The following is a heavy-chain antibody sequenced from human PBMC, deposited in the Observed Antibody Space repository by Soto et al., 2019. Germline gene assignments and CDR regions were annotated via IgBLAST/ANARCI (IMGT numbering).Heavy chain of an antibody. D-gene: IGHD6-6*01. CDR3: AWIIEALRVMGALDF. CDR2: IYWDDNE. CDR1: GFSLYTSGVG. J-gene: IGHJ4*02. Sequence: QITLKESGPTLVKPTQTLTVTCTFSGFSLYTSGVGVGWIRQPPGKPLEWLAIIYWDDNERYSPSLQSRLTITKDTSINRVVIIMTNMDPVDTATYYGAWIIEALRVMGALDFWGQGTLVTVSS. V-gene: IGHV2-5*02.